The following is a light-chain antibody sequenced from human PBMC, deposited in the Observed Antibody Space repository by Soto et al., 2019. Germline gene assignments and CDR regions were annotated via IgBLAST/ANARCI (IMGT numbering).Light chain of an antibody. Sequence: EIVLTQSPGTLSLSPGERATFSCRASQSVSSSYLAWYQQKPGQAPRLLIYGASSRATGIPDRFSGSGSGTDFTLTISRLEPEDFAVYYCQQYGSPGTFGPGTKVDSK. V-gene: IGKV3-20*01. CDR3: QQYGSPGT. CDR2: GAS. CDR1: QSVSSSY. J-gene: IGKJ3*01.